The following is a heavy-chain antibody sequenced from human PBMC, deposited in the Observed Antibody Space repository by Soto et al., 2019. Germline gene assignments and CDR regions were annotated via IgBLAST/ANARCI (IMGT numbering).Heavy chain of an antibody. Sequence: QVQLVESGGGVVQPGRSLRLSCAASGFPFTTYGMHWVREGPGKGLEWVAVISYDGSNRYYADSVKGRFTISRDNSKNPLYLQMNALRPEDTALYYCVGRQYYFDYRGQGTLVTVSS. CDR3: VGRQYYFDY. CDR1: GFPFTTYG. CDR2: ISYDGSNR. J-gene: IGHJ4*02. V-gene: IGHV3-30*03.